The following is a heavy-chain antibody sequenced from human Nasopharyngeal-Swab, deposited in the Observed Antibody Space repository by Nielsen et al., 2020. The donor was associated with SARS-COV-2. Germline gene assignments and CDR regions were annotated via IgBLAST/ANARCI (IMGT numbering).Heavy chain of an antibody. CDR3: ARGADGYSSYFDF. CDR1: GYSFTTSW. D-gene: IGHD5-24*01. V-gene: IGHV5-51*01. Sequence: GESLKISCKGSGYSFTTSWIGWVRQMPGKGLECMGIIDPTDSDTRYSPSFQGQVTISADKSISTAYLQWSSLKASDTAMYYCARGADGYSSYFDFWGQGTLVTVSS. J-gene: IGHJ4*02. CDR2: IDPTDSDT.